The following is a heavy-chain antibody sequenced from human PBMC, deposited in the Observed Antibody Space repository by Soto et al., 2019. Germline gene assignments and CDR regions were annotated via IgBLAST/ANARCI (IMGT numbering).Heavy chain of an antibody. D-gene: IGHD2-8*02. J-gene: IGHJ6*02. CDR1: GGTFSSYA. CDR2: IIPIFGTA. CDR3: ARGGAGGISYDPYTDYYYGMDV. Sequence: GASVKVSCKAPGGTFSSYAISWVRQAPGQGLEWMGGIIPIFGTANYAQKFQGRVTITADESTSTAYMELSSLRSEDTAVYYCARGGAGGISYDPYTDYYYGMDVWGQGTTVTVSS. V-gene: IGHV1-69*13.